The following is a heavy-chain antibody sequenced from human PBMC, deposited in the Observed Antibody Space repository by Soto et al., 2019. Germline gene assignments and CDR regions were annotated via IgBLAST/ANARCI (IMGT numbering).Heavy chain of an antibody. V-gene: IGHV3-72*01. CDR1: GFTFGDHF. Sequence: GGSLRLSCAASGFTFGDHFMDWVRQAPGKGLEWVGRSRSKANNYITEYAASVKGRFTISRDDSKNSLYLQMNSLKTEDTAVYFCARDSSSCRASYCYFDNWGQGTLVTVSS. CDR3: ARDSSSCRASYCYFDN. CDR2: SRSKANNYIT. J-gene: IGHJ4*02. D-gene: IGHD2-15*01.